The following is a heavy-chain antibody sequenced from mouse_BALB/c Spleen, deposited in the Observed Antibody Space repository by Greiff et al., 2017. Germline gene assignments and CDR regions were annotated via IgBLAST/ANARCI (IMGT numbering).Heavy chain of an antibody. Sequence: VQLQQSGAELAKPGASVKMSCKASGYTFTSYWMHWVKQRPGQGLEWIGYINPSTGYTEYNQKFKDKATLTADKSSSTAYMQLSSLTSEDSAVYYCASPLLRLRYGYFDVWGAGTTVTVSS. CDR1: GYTFTSYW. CDR2: INPSTGYT. V-gene: IGHV1-7*01. D-gene: IGHD1-2*01. J-gene: IGHJ1*01. CDR3: ASPLLRLRYGYFDV.